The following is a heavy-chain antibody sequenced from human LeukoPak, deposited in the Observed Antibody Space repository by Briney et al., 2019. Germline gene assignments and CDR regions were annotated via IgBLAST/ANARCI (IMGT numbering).Heavy chain of an antibody. CDR1: GFTFGDYA. V-gene: IGHV3-49*04. CDR3: AKNYDILTGYWYYGMNV. CDR2: IRSKAYGGTT. Sequence: PGGSLRLSCTASGFTFGDYAMSWVRQAPGKGLEWVGFIRSKAYGGTTEYAASVKGRFTISRDDSKSIAYLQMNSLKTEDTAVYYCAKNYDILTGYWYYGMNVWGQGATVTVSS. J-gene: IGHJ6*02. D-gene: IGHD3-9*01.